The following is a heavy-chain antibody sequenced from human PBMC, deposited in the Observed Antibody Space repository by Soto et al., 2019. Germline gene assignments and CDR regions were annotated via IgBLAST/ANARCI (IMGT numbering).Heavy chain of an antibody. V-gene: IGHV4-31*03. CDR3: ARERAAIEIINRVHLIGEFDP. J-gene: IGHJ5*02. CDR1: GGSISSGGYY. Sequence: QVQLQESGPGLVKPSQTLSLTCTVSGGSISSGGYYWSWIRQHPGKGLEWIGYIYYSGSTYYNPSLKSRVTIAVDTSKNQFSLKLSSGTAADTAVYYGARERAAIEIINRVHLIGEFDPWGQGTLVTVSS. CDR2: IYYSGST. D-gene: IGHD3-10*01.